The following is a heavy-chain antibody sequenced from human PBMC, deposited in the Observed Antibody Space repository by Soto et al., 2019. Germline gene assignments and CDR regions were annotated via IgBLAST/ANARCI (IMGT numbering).Heavy chain of an antibody. CDR3: ARIGGSVVPAAAFDY. D-gene: IGHD2-2*01. CDR2: IYYSGST. V-gene: IGHV4-30-4*01. J-gene: IGHJ4*02. Sequence: PSETLSLTCTVSGGSISSGDYYWRWIRQPPGKGLEWIGYIYYSGSTYFKPSLKSRVTISVDTSKNRFSLKLSSVTAADTAVYYCARIGGSVVPAAAFDYWGQGTLVAVSS. CDR1: GGSISSGDYY.